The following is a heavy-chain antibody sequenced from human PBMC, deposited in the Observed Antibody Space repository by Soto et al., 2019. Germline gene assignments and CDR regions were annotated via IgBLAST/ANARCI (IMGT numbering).Heavy chain of an antibody. Sequence: QVQLVQSGAEVKKPGASVKFSCKASGYTFTSYGINWVRQAPGQGLEWMEWISVYKGNTHYAQKLQGRVTMTTDTYPSTAYMERRSMRSDDTAVYYCARVQSGYDFAYWGQGTLVTVSS. CDR2: ISVYKGNT. CDR1: GYTFTSYG. J-gene: IGHJ4*02. CDR3: ARVQSGYDFAY. D-gene: IGHD5-12*01. V-gene: IGHV1-18*01.